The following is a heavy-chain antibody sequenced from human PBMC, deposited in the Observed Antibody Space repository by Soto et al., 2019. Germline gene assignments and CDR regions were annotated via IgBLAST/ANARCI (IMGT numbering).Heavy chain of an antibody. J-gene: IGHJ4*02. V-gene: IGHV4-59*01. CDR3: ARTMVRGVIVYYFDY. CDR1: GGSISSYY. Sequence: SETLSLTCTVSGGSISSYYWSWIRQPPGKGLEWIGYTYYSGSTNYNPSLKSRVTISVDTSKNQFSLKLSSVTAADTAVYYCARTMVRGVIVYYFDYWGQGTLVTV. D-gene: IGHD3-10*01. CDR2: TYYSGST.